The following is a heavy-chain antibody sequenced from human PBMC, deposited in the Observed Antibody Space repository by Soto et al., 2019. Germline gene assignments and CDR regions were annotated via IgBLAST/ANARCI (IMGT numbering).Heavy chain of an antibody. CDR3: ARGEGRGWYAGLGY. Sequence: GASVKVSCKASGDTFIDHAIHWVRQAPGQGLEWMGWINPGSVNTKFSQIFQGRVTITSDTYASTVHLALSGLTSDDTAVYYCARGEGRGWYAGLGYWGQGTLVTVSS. J-gene: IGHJ4*02. CDR1: GDTFIDHA. V-gene: IGHV1-3*01. D-gene: IGHD6-19*01. CDR2: INPGSVNT.